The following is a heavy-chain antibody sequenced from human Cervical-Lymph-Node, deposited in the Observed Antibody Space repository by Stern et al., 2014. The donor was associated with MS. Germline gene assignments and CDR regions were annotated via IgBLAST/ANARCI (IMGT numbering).Heavy chain of an antibody. Sequence: EVHLVESGGGLVQPGGSLRLSCAASGFTLRSYWMHWVRQAPGKGLVWVSRISTDGSSTNYADSVKGRFTISRDNAKNTLYLQMNSLRVEDTAVYYCVRRLGYCTGDTCYSYFDYWGQGTLVTVSS. J-gene: IGHJ4*02. CDR2: ISTDGSST. CDR3: VRRLGYCTGDTCYSYFDY. D-gene: IGHD2-15*01. V-gene: IGHV3-74*02. CDR1: GFTLRSYW.